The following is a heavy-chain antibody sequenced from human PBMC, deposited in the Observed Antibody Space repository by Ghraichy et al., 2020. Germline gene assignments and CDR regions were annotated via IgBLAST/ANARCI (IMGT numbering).Heavy chain of an antibody. J-gene: IGHJ4*02. CDR2: ISSSSTNI. CDR3: ARDWYDYIWGSYRTYFDY. CDR1: GFTFSPYS. Sequence: GSLRLSCAASGFTFSPYSMNWVRQAPGKGLEWVSYISSSSTNIYYADSVKGRFTISRDNAKNSLYLQMNSLRAEDTAVYYCARDWYDYIWGSYRTYFDYWGQGTLVTVSS. D-gene: IGHD3-16*02. V-gene: IGHV3-48*01.